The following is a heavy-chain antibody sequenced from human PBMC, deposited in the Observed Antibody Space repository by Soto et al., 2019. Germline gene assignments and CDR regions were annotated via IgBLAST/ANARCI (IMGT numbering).Heavy chain of an antibody. V-gene: IGHV1-3*01. J-gene: IGHJ4*02. CDR2: INAGNGNT. Sequence: QVQLVQSGAEVKKPGASVKVSCKASGYTFTSYAMHWVRQAPGQRLEWMGWINAGNGNTKYSQKFQGRVTITRDTSASTADMELSSLRSEDTAVYYCARKAGYCSGGSCYSGYFDYWGQGTLVTVSS. CDR1: GYTFTSYA. CDR3: ARKAGYCSGGSCYSGYFDY. D-gene: IGHD2-15*01.